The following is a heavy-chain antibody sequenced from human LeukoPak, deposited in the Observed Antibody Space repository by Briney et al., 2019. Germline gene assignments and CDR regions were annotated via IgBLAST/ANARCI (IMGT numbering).Heavy chain of an antibody. CDR2: IYYSGST. D-gene: IGHD3-10*01. CDR3: ARVRRPTYYYGSGSYETYYFDY. V-gene: IGHV4-59*01. J-gene: IGHJ4*02. CDR1: GGSISSYY. Sequence: SETLSLTCTVSGGSISSYYWSWIRQPPGKGLEWIGYIYYSGSTNYNPSLKSRVTISVDTSKNQFSLKLSSVTAADTAVYYCARVRRPTYYYGSGSYETYYFDYWGKGTLVTVSS.